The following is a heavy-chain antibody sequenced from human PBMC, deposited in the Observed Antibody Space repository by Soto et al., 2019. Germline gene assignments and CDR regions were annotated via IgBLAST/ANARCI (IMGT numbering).Heavy chain of an antibody. CDR1: GFTFSSYA. CDR2: MSGTGGST. Sequence: EVQLLESGGGLVQPGSSLRLTCAASGFTFSSYAMNWVRQAPGKGLEWVSAMSGTGGSTYYADSVKGRFTISRDNSKNTLYLQMNSLRVEDTAVLYCAKAGFSSGWSPSYFDYWGQGTLVTVSS. D-gene: IGHD6-19*01. J-gene: IGHJ4*02. CDR3: AKAGFSSGWSPSYFDY. V-gene: IGHV3-23*01.